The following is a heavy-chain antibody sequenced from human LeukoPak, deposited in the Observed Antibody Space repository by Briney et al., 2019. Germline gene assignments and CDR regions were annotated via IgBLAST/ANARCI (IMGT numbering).Heavy chain of an antibody. V-gene: IGHV4-59*12. CDR1: GGSISSYF. Sequence: SETLSLTCTVSGGSISSYFWSWIRQPPGKGLEWIGYIYYSGSTNYNPSLKSRVTMSVDTSKNQFSLKLSSVTAADTAVYYCAKDPLGMSGYDDWFDPWGQGTLVTVST. D-gene: IGHD5-12*01. J-gene: IGHJ5*02. CDR3: AKDPLGMSGYDDWFDP. CDR2: IYYSGST.